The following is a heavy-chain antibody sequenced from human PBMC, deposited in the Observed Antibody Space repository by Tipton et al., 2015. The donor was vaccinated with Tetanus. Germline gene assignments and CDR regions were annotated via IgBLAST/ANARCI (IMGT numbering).Heavy chain of an antibody. CDR3: AREYSWSGRDY. CDR2: IYTGGST. Sequence: SLRLSCAASGYIVSNNYMTWVRQAPGKGLEWVSFIYTGGSTHYADSVKGRFTISRDNAKNSLYLQMNSLRVEDTAVYYCAREYSWSGRDYWGQGTLVTVSS. V-gene: IGHV3-53*01. CDR1: GYIVSNNY. D-gene: IGHD5-18*01. J-gene: IGHJ4*02.